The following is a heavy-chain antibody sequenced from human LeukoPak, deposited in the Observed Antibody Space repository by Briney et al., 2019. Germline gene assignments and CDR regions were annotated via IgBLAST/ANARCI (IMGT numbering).Heavy chain of an antibody. CDR3: ARGPLTDYYYFDS. D-gene: IGHD3-9*01. Sequence: PSETLSLTCTASGGSIDSDYWSWIRQPPGKGLEWIGYIYYSGPTNYNPSLKSRVTISVDTSKSQFSLRLSSVTAADTAMYYCARGPLTDYYYFDSWGQGTLVTVSS. J-gene: IGHJ4*02. CDR2: IYYSGPT. CDR1: GGSIDSDY. V-gene: IGHV4-59*01.